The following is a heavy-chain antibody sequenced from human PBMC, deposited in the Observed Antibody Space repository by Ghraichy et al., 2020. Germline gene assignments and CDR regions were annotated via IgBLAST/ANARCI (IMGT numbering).Heavy chain of an antibody. V-gene: IGHV3-9*03. J-gene: IGHJ3*02. Sequence: GGSLRLSCAASGFNFDDYAMHWVRQAPGKGLEWVSGISWNSGSIAYADSVKGRFAISRDNAKNSLYLQMNSLRVEDMALYYCAKDKTSSGYDAFDIWGQGTIVTVSS. CDR2: ISWNSGSI. CDR1: GFNFDDYA. D-gene: IGHD3-22*01. CDR3: AKDKTSSGYDAFDI.